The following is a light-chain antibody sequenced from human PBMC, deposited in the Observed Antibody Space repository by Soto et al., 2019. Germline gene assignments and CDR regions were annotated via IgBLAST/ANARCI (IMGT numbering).Light chain of an antibody. Sequence: QSVLTQPPSVSEAPGQRGTISCTGSSSNIGAGYEAHWYQQVPGTAPKLLIYENNNRPSVVPDRFSGSKSGTSASLAITGLQAEDESEYYCQSYDSSLSGYVFGTGTKLTVL. CDR3: QSYDSSLSGYV. J-gene: IGLJ1*01. CDR1: SSNIGAGYE. CDR2: ENN. V-gene: IGLV1-40*01.